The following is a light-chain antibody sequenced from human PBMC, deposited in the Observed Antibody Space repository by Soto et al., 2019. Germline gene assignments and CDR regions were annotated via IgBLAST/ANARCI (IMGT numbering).Light chain of an antibody. CDR3: QQYNNWPWT. CDR1: QSISDT. Sequence: EIVMTQSPATLSVSPGGRATLSCRASQSISDTLAWYQQKPGQAPRLLIYGASNRATGFPARFSGSGSGTDFTLTISSLQSEDFAVYYCQQYNNWPWTFGHGTKVDI. J-gene: IGKJ1*01. CDR2: GAS. V-gene: IGKV3-15*01.